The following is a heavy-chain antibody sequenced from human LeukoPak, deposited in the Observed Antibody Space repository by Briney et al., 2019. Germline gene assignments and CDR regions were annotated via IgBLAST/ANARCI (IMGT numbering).Heavy chain of an antibody. CDR2: INTDGSST. CDR3: ARDGRGGYYSKTLDY. D-gene: IGHD3-22*01. Sequence: GGSLRLSCVASGFSFSSDWMHWVRHAPGKGLVWVSRINTDGSSTNYADSVKGRFTISRDNAKNTLYLQMSSLRAEDTAVYYCARDGRGGYYSKTLDYWGQGTLVTVSS. CDR1: GFSFSSDW. J-gene: IGHJ4*02. V-gene: IGHV3-74*01.